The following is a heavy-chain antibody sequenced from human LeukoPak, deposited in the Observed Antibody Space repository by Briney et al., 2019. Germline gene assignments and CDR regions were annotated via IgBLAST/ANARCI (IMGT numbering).Heavy chain of an antibody. Sequence: GGSLRLSCAASGFTFSSYGMSWVRQAPGQGLEWVSAITRSGAHTYYADSVKGRFTISRDNSKNTLYLQMKSLRAEDTAIYYCAKDQAVGAEYWFFDLWGRGTLVTVSS. CDR1: GFTFSSYG. CDR3: AKDQAVGAEYWFFDL. V-gene: IGHV3-23*01. D-gene: IGHD1-26*01. J-gene: IGHJ2*01. CDR2: ITRSGAHT.